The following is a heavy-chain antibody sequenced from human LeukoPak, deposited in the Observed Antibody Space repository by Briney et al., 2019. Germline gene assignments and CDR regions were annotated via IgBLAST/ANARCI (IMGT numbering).Heavy chain of an antibody. CDR2: VSTGSNYI. CDR3: ASGVRPYVDY. J-gene: IGHJ4*02. CDR1: GFTFSSYS. D-gene: IGHD1-1*01. Sequence: GGSLRLSCTASGFTFSSYSLNWVRQAPGKGLEWVSSVSTGSNYIYYADSVKGRFTISRDNAKNTLYLQMNSLRAEDTAVYYCASGVRPYVDYWGQGTLVTVSS. V-gene: IGHV3-21*01.